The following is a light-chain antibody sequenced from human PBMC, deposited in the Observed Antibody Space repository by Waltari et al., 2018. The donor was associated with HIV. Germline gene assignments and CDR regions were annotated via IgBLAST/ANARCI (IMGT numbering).Light chain of an antibody. J-gene: IGKJ5*01. Sequence: DIQLTQSPSFLSASVGDRVTITCRASQGITSYFAWYQQKPGKAPKLLIYAASTLQSGVPSRFSGSGSGTEFTLTISSLQPEDFATYYCQQLNSYLRTFGQGTRLEIK. CDR1: QGITSY. CDR3: QQLNSYLRT. CDR2: AAS. V-gene: IGKV1-9*01.